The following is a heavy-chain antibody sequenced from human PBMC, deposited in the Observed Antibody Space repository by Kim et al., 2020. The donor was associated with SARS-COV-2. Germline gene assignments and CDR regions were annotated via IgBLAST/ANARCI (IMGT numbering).Heavy chain of an antibody. V-gene: IGHV3-30*01. J-gene: IGHJ4*02. D-gene: IGHD3-10*01. CDR3: ASGFSSGSYYADLDY. Sequence: DSVKGRFTISRDNSKNTLYLQMNSLRAEDTAVYYCASGFSSGSYYADLDYWGQGTLVTVSS.